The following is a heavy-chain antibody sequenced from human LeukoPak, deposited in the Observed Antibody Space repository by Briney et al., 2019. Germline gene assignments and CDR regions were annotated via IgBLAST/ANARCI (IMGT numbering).Heavy chain of an antibody. CDR2: ISSSGGTT. Sequence: GGSLRLSCAVSGFTFSNYAMTWVRQAPGKGLEWVSAISSSGGTTFYLDSVKGRFTISRDNSKNTIYLQMSRLRAEDTALYYCARNPWPVATTITFDYWGQGALVTVSS. V-gene: IGHV3-23*01. D-gene: IGHD3-9*01. CDR3: ARNPWPVATTITFDY. J-gene: IGHJ4*02. CDR1: GFTFSNYA.